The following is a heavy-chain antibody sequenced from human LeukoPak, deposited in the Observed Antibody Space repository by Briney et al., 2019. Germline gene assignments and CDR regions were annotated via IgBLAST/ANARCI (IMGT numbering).Heavy chain of an antibody. Sequence: WVRQAPGKGLEWIGSIYYSGSTYYNPSLKSRVTISVDTSKNQFSLKLSSVTAADTAVYYCARLAYYYGSGIINLFDYWGQGTLVTVSS. CDR2: IYYSGST. J-gene: IGHJ4*02. D-gene: IGHD3-10*01. CDR3: ARLAYYYGSGIINLFDY. V-gene: IGHV4-39*01.